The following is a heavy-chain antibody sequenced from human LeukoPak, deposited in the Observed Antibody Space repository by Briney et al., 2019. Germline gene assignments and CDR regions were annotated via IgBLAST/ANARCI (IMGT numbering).Heavy chain of an antibody. Sequence: PSETLSLTCTVPGGSISSYYWSWIRQPPGKGLEWIGYISYSGSTNYNPSLKSRVTMSVDTSKNQFSLKLSSVTAADTAVYYCATASRGDSSFWGQGTLVTVSS. CDR3: ATASRGDSSF. CDR1: GGSISSYY. CDR2: ISYSGST. D-gene: IGHD4-17*01. V-gene: IGHV4-59*08. J-gene: IGHJ4*02.